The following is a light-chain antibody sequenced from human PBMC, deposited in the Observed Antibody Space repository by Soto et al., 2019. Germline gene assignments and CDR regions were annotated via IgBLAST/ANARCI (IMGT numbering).Light chain of an antibody. CDR1: QSVSSSY. Sequence: EIVLTQSPGTLSLSPGERATLSCRASQSVSSSYLAWYQQKPGQAPRLLIYAASSRATGIPDRFSGSGSGTDFTLTISRLEPEHFAVYYCQQYGSSPGFTFGPGTKVDIK. CDR2: AAS. CDR3: QQYGSSPGFT. V-gene: IGKV3-20*01. J-gene: IGKJ3*01.